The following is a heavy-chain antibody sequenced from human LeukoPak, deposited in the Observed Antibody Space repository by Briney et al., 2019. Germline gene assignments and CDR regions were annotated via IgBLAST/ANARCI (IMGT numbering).Heavy chain of an antibody. CDR3: AREYSGSYLTFDY. CDR1: GGSISSGNNY. V-gene: IGHV4-61*02. J-gene: IGHJ4*02. Sequence: PSETLSLTCTVSGGSISSGNNYWSWIRQPAGKGLEWIGRIYASGSTNYNPSLNSRVTMSLDTSKNQFSLKLSSVTAADTAVYNCAREYSGSYLTFDYWGQGTLVTVSS. D-gene: IGHD1-26*01. CDR2: IYASGST.